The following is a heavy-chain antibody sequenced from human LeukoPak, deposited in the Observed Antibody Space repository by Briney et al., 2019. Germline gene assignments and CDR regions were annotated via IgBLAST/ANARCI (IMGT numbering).Heavy chain of an antibody. J-gene: IGHJ5*02. CDR1: GFTFSSYG. CDR2: ISGSGGST. V-gene: IGHV3-23*01. Sequence: QSGGSLRLSCAASGFTFSSYGMHWVRQAPGKGLEWVSAISGSGGSTYYADSVKGRFTISRDNSKNTLYLQMNSLRAEDTAVYYCAKDRGSCSSTSCSANWFDPWGQGTLVTVSS. D-gene: IGHD2-2*01. CDR3: AKDRGSCSSTSCSANWFDP.